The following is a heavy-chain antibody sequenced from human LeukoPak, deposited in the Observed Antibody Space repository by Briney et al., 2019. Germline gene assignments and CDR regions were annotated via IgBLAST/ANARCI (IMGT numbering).Heavy chain of an antibody. V-gene: IGHV3-21*01. J-gene: IGHJ4*02. CDR1: GFTFSSYS. CDR3: ARGYCTNGVCYRSDY. D-gene: IGHD2-8*01. Sequence: KPGGSLRLSCAASGFTFSSYSMNWVRQAPGKGLEWVSSISSSSSYIYYADSVKGRFTISRDNAKNSLYLQMNSLRAEDTAVYYCARGYCTNGVCYRSDYWGQGTLVTVSS. CDR2: ISSSSSYI.